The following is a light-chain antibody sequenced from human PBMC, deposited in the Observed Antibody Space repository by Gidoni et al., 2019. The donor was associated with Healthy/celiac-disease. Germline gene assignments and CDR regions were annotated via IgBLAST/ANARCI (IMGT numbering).Light chain of an antibody. V-gene: IGLV2-8*01. Sequence: QSALTQPPSASGSPGQSVTISVTGTSSDVGGYNYVSWYQQHPGKAPKLMIYEVSKRPSGVPDRFSGSKSGNTASLTVSGLQAEDEADYYCSSYAGSNNLVFGGGTKLTVL. CDR2: EVS. CDR1: SSDVGGYNY. J-gene: IGLJ2*01. CDR3: SSYAGSNNLV.